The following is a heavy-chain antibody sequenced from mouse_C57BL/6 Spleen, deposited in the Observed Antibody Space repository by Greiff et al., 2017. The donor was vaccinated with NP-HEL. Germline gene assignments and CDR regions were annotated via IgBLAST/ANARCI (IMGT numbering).Heavy chain of an antibody. J-gene: IGHJ2*01. V-gene: IGHV1-4*01. D-gene: IGHD1-1*02. CDR3: ASSTSDGGGLFDY. Sequence: VQGVESGAELARPGASVKMSCKASGYTFTSYTMHWVKQRPGQGLEWIGYINPSSGYTKYNQKFKDKATLTADKSSSTAYMQLSSLTSEDSAVYYCASSTSDGGGLFDYWGQGTTLTVSS. CDR2: INPSSGYT. CDR1: GYTFTSYT.